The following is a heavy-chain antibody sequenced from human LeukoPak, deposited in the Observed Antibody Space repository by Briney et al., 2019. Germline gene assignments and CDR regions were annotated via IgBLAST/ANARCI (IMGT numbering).Heavy chain of an antibody. CDR1: GFTFSSYA. J-gene: IGHJ4*02. CDR3: ARPDTMVRGVIITPLDY. CDR2: ISYDGSNK. V-gene: IGHV3-30-3*01. Sequence: GGSLRLSCAASGFTFSSYAMHWVRQAPGKGLEWVAVISYDGSNKYYADSVKGRFTISRDNSKNTLYLQMNSLRAEDTAVYYCARPDTMVRGVIITPLDYWGQGTLVTVSS. D-gene: IGHD3-10*01.